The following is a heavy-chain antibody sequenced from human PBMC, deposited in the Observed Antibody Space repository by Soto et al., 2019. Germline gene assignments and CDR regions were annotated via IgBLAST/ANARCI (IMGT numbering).Heavy chain of an antibody. Sequence: PSETLSLTCSVSGVSISSSSHYWAWIRQAPGQGLEWIGSGYQSGNTYYNPSLRNRVAVSVDTSTNQISLRVKSVTASDTGVYFCARNALKNEFDLWGQGTQVTVSS. CDR2: GYQSGNT. CDR3: ARNALKNEFDL. D-gene: IGHD2-21*01. CDR1: GVSISSSSHY. V-gene: IGHV4-39*01. J-gene: IGHJ4*02.